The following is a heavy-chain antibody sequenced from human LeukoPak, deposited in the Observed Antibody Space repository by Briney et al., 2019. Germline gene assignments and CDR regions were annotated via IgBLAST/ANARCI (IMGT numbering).Heavy chain of an antibody. CDR3: ARDIASTSCSSTSCYNYYYMDV. J-gene: IGHJ6*03. CDR1: GGSISSYY. D-gene: IGHD2-2*01. Sequence: SETLSLTCTVSGGSISSYYWSWIRQPPGKGLEWIGYIYYSGSTNYNPSLKSRVTISVDTSKNQFSLKLSSVTAADTAVYYCARDIASTSCSSTSCYNYYYMDVWGKGTTVTVSS. V-gene: IGHV4-59*12. CDR2: IYYSGST.